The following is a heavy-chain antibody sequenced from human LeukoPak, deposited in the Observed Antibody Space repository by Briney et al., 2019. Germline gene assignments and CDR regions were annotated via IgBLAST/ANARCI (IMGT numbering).Heavy chain of an antibody. D-gene: IGHD4-17*01. CDR1: GFTFSSYG. Sequence: GGSLRLSCAASGFTFSSYGMHWVRQAPGKGLEWVAFIRYDGSNKYYADSVKGRFTISRDNSKNTLYLQMNSLRAEDTAVYYCAKDRNPWHDYGDYHDYWGQGTLVTVSS. CDR2: IRYDGSNK. CDR3: AKDRNPWHDYGDYHDY. V-gene: IGHV3-30*02. J-gene: IGHJ4*02.